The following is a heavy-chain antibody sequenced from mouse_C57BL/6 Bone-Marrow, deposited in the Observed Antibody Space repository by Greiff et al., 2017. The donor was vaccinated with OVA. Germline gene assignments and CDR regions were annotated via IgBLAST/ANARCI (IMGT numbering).Heavy chain of an antibody. Sequence: EVQLQQSGPVLVKPGASVKMSCKASGYTFPDYYMNWVKQSHGKSLEWIGVINPYNGGTSYNQKFKGKATLTVDKSSSTAYMELNSLTSEASAVYYCARDRSTPCTWFAYWGHVTLVTVSA. CDR2: INPYNGGT. CDR1: GYTFPDYY. J-gene: IGHJ3*01. V-gene: IGHV1-19*01. CDR3: ARDRSTPCTWFAY. D-gene: IGHD2-1*01.